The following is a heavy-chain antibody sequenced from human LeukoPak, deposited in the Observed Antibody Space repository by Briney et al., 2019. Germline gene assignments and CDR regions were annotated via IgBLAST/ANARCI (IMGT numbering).Heavy chain of an antibody. J-gene: IGHJ4*02. V-gene: IGHV3-30*02. CDR2: IWYDEITK. CDR1: GFTFRSYG. CDR3: ARGGAINSSWLKYFDY. Sequence: GGSLRLSCVASGFTFRSYGIHWVRQAPGKGLEWLAFIWYDEITKNYADSVKGRFTISRDNSKNTLYVQLNSLRPDDTAVYYCARGGAINSSWLKYFDYWGQGTLVTVSS. D-gene: IGHD6-13*01.